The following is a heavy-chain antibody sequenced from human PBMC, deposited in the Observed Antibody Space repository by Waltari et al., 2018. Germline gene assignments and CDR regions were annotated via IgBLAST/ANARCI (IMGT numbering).Heavy chain of an antibody. V-gene: IGHV4-34*01. Sequence: QVQLQQCGAGLLKPAATLALTCAVYGGCFSGYYWSCMRQPPGEGLEWIGEINHRGSYKYSPSLKIRITIAVATSNNQFSLKLRSVTAADTAVYAGASLASAAPACYYYYYYGMDVWGQGTTVTVSS. CDR1: GGCFSGYY. D-gene: IGHD6-13*01. CDR2: INHRGSY. J-gene: IGHJ6*02. CDR3: ASLASAAPACYYYYYYGMDV.